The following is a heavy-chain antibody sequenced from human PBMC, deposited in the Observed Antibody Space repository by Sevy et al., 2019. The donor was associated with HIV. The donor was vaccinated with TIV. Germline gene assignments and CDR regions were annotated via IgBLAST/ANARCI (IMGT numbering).Heavy chain of an antibody. CDR2: IHNNGDT. V-gene: IGHV4-59*01. CDR1: GGSISDYY. CDR3: ARAYWEVLTGFDS. Sequence: SQTLSLTCTVSGGSISDYYWNWIRQPPGKGLEWIGEIHNNGDTKSNSSLKSRVTISVDTSKNQFSLKLNSVTAEDTAIYFCARAYWEVLTGFDSWGQGTLVTVSS. D-gene: IGHD3-9*01. J-gene: IGHJ4*02.